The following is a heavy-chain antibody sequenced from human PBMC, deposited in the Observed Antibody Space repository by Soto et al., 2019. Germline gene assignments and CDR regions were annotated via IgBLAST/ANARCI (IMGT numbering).Heavy chain of an antibody. V-gene: IGHV1-18*01. CDR2: ISPHKGNT. D-gene: IGHD1-7*01. CDR1: GYSFITIG. CDR3: VRGRSGELVVFY. Sequence: QVQLVQSGAEVKKPGASVKVSCKASGYSFITIGISWVRQAPGQGLEWMGWISPHKGNTNYAQNFQGRVTMTTDTSTSTAYMELRSLRSDDTAVYYCVRGRSGELVVFYWGQGTLVSVSS. J-gene: IGHJ4*02.